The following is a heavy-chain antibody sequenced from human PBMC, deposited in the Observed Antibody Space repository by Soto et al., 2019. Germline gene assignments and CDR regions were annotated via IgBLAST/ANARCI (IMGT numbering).Heavy chain of an antibody. V-gene: IGHV4-31*03. CDR2: IHYSGTT. Sequence: QVTLQESGPGLVKPSQTLSLTCTVSGGSIGSDGYYWSWIRQHPEKGLEWIGYIHYSGTTHYSPSLKSRVTLSVDNSKSQFSLRLTSVTAADTAVYYCARVDRYYYYGMDVWGQGTAVTVSS. D-gene: IGHD3-9*01. CDR1: GGSIGSDGYY. J-gene: IGHJ6*02. CDR3: ARVDRYYYYGMDV.